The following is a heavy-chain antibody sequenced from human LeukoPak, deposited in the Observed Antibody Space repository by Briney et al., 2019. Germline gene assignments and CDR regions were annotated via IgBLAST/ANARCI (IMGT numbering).Heavy chain of an antibody. CDR1: GGTFISYA. CDR3: ARDSHFGVVITLDY. J-gene: IGHJ4*02. CDR2: IIPIFGTA. V-gene: IGHV1-69*13. D-gene: IGHD3-3*01. Sequence: GASVKVSCEASGGTFISYAISWVRQSPGQGLEWMGVIIPIFGTANYAQKFQGRVTITADESTSTADMELSSLSSEDTAVYYCARDSHFGVVITLDYWGQGTLVTVSS.